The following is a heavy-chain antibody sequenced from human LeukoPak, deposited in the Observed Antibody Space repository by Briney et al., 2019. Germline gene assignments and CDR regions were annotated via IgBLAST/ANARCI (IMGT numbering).Heavy chain of an antibody. CDR2: ISYDGNTK. J-gene: IGHJ5*02. CDR1: GFTFSSYG. V-gene: IGHV3-30*03. D-gene: IGHD2-2*01. CDR3: AGEYSSSWFGGWFDP. Sequence: GRSLRLSCAASGFTFSSYGMHWVRQAPGKGLEWVAVISYDGNTKYYADSVKGRFTISRDNAKKSLYLQMNSLRDEDTAVYYCAGEYSSSWFGGWFDPWGQGTLVTVSS.